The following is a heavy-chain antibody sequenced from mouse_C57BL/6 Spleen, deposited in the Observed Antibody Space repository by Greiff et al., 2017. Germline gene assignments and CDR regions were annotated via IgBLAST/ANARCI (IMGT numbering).Heavy chain of an antibody. V-gene: IGHV1-80*01. CDR2: IYPGDGDT. CDR3: ARGGGLRRDGPSMDD. Sequence: QVQLQQSGAELVKPGASVKISCKASGYAFSSYWMNWVKQRPGKGLEWIGQIYPGDGDTNYNGKFKGQATLTADNTSSTAYMQLSSLTSEDSAVYICARGGGLRRDGPSMDDWGQGTSVTVSS. J-gene: IGHJ4*01. CDR1: GYAFSSYW. D-gene: IGHD2-4*01.